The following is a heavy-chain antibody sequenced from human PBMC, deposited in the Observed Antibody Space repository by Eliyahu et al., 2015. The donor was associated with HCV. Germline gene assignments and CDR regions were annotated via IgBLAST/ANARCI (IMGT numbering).Heavy chain of an antibody. CDR3: ARHGPKYCSKTNCYTXTFDY. D-gene: IGHD2-2*02. Sequence: QLQLQESGPGXVKPSXTLSLTCTVSGXSIXSSSYYWGWIRQPPGKGLEWIGSIFYSGNTDYNPSLXSRVTISVDTSKNQFSLKLSSVTAADTAVYYCARHGPKYCSKTNCYTXTFDYWGQXTLVTVSS. CDR1: GXSIXSSSYY. V-gene: IGHV4-39*01. J-gene: IGHJ4*02. CDR2: IFYSGNT.